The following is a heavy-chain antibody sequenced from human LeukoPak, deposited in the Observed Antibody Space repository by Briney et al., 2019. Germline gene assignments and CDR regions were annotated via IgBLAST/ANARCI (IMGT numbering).Heavy chain of an antibody. V-gene: IGHV3-21*01. CDR1: GFTFSSYA. CDR2: ISSSSYI. D-gene: IGHD2-2*02. J-gene: IGHJ6*02. CDR3: ARDSAVPAAIPGRYYYGMDV. Sequence: GGSLRLSCAASGFTFSSYAMSWVRQAPGKGLEWVSSISSSSYIYYADSVKGRFTISRDNAKNSLYLQMNSLRAEDTAVYYCARDSAVPAAIPGRYYYGMDVWGQGTTVTVSS.